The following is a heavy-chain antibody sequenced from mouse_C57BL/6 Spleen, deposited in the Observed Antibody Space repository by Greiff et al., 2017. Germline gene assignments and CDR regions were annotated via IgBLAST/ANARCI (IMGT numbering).Heavy chain of an antibody. CDR2: IDPENGDT. J-gene: IGHJ2*01. D-gene: IGHD4-1*01. CDR3: TTRGTGTGY. CDR1: GFNIKDDY. V-gene: IGHV14-4*01. Sequence: EVQLQESGAELVRPGASVKLSCTASGFNIKDDYMHWVKQRPEQGLEWIGWIDPENGDTEYASKFQGKATITADTSSNTAYLQLSSLTSEDTAVYYCTTRGTGTGYWGQGTTLTVSS.